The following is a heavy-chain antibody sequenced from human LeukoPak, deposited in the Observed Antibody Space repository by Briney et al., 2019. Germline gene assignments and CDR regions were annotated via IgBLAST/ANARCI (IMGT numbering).Heavy chain of an antibody. D-gene: IGHD2-15*01. Sequence: PGGSLRLSCAASGFTFSSYSMNWVRQAPGKGLEWVSSISSSSSYIYYADSVKGRFTISRDNAKNSLYLQMNSLRAEDTAVFYCARDGGYCSGGSCYPGPFDYWGQGTLVTVSS. CDR3: ARDGGYCSGGSCYPGPFDY. CDR1: GFTFSSYS. CDR2: ISSSSSYI. J-gene: IGHJ4*02. V-gene: IGHV3-21*01.